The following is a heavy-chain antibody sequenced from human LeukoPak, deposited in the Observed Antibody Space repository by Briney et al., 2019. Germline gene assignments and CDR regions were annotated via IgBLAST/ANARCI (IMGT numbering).Heavy chain of an antibody. CDR1: GFTFNTYD. J-gene: IGHJ5*02. CDR2: IGTVGDM. D-gene: IGHD5-24*01. CDR3: KRGGYMGFDP. V-gene: IGHV3-13*01. Sequence: GGSLRLSCAASGFTFNTYDMHWVRQATGKGLEWVSGIGTVGDMYYVGSVKGRFTISRENAKNSVFLQMNSLRDEDTAVYYCKRGGYMGFDPWGQGILVTVS.